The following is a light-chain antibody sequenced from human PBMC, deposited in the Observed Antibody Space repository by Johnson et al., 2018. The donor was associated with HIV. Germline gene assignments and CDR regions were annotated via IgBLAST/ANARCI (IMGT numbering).Light chain of an antibody. CDR1: SSNIGNNY. CDR2: ENN. Sequence: QSVLTQSPSVSAAPGQKVTISCSGSSSNIGNNYVSWYQQLPGTAPKLLIYENNMRPSGIPDRFSGSKSGTSATLGITGLQTGDEADYYCGTWDTSLSAGGVFGTGTKVTVL. J-gene: IGLJ1*01. CDR3: GTWDTSLSAGGV. V-gene: IGLV1-51*02.